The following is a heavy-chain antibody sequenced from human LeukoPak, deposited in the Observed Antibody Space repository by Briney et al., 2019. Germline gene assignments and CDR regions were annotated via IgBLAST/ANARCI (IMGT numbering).Heavy chain of an antibody. J-gene: IGHJ6*02. CDR1: GYTFTSYY. CDR3: ARDPPREFLEWYNPLDV. CDR2: INLSGGST. D-gene: IGHD3-3*01. Sequence: ASVKVSCKASGYTFTSYYMHWVRQAPGQGLEWMGIINLSGGSTSYAQKFQGRVTMTRDTSTSTVYMELSSLRSEDTAVYYCARDPPREFLEWYNPLDVWGQGTTVTVSS. V-gene: IGHV1-46*01.